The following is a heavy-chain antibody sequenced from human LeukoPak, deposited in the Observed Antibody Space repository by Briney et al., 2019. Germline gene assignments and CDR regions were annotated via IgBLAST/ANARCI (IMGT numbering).Heavy chain of an antibody. Sequence: SETLSLTCTVFGGSISTSSYYWGWIRQPPGKGLEWIGSVYNSGSTYYNPTLKSRVIVSLHMSQNQFSLRLTSVTAADTAIYYCARDTGHYAPGTPGFTRFDPWGQGTLVTVSS. CDR1: GGSISTSSYY. D-gene: IGHD3-10*01. CDR3: ARDTGHYAPGTPGFTRFDP. V-gene: IGHV4-39*07. CDR2: VYNSGST. J-gene: IGHJ5*02.